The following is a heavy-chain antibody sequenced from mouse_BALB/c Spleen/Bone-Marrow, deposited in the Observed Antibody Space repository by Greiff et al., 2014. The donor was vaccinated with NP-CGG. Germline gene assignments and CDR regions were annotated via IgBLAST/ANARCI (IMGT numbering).Heavy chain of an antibody. CDR2: ISPRSGST. V-gene: IGHV1S22*01. CDR1: GYIFANYW. Sequence: LQQSGSELVRPGASVKLSCKASGYIFANYWMHWVKQRHGQGLEWIGNISPRSGSTNYDEKFKSKATLTVDTSSATAYMYLNSLTSEDSAVYYCTGIFDYWGQGTILTVSS. J-gene: IGHJ2*01. CDR3: TGIFDY.